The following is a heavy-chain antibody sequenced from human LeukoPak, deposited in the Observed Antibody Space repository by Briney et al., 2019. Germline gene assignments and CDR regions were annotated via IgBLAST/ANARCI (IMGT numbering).Heavy chain of an antibody. V-gene: IGHV4-59*01. CDR3: ARKGGGGSYFDY. CDR2: IYYSGST. CDR1: GGSISTYY. D-gene: IGHD3-16*01. J-gene: IGHJ4*02. Sequence: SETLSLTCTVSGGSISTYYWSWIRQPPGKGLEWIGYIYYSGSTNYNPSLKSRVTISVDTSKKQFSLKLSSMTAADTAVYYCARKGGGGSYFDYWGQGTLVTVSS.